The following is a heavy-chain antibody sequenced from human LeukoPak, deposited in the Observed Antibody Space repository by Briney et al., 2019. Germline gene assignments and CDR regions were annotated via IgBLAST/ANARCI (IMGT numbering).Heavy chain of an antibody. CDR3: ARSFSQLWYLRDYYYYMDV. CDR1: GGTFSSYA. CDR2: IIPIFGTA. V-gene: IGHV1-69*06. J-gene: IGHJ6*03. Sequence: GASVKVSCRASGGTFSSYAISWVRQAPGQGLEWMGGIIPIFGTANYAQKFQGRVTITADKSTSTAYMELSSLRSEDTAVYYCARSFSQLWYLRDYYYYMDVWGKGTTVTVSS. D-gene: IGHD5-18*01.